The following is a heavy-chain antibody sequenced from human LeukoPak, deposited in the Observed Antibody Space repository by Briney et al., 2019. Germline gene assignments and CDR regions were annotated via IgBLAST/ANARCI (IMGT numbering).Heavy chain of an antibody. CDR2: ISIGGTTI. CDR3: STAKFDY. CDR1: GSTLSSYS. J-gene: IGHJ4*02. Sequence: GGSLRLSCVVTGSTLSSYSMNWVRQPPGKGLEWVSHISIGGTTIHYADSVRGRFTISRDSAKNSLYLQMNSLRAEDTAVYYCSTAKFDYWGQGTLLIVSS. V-gene: IGHV3-48*01.